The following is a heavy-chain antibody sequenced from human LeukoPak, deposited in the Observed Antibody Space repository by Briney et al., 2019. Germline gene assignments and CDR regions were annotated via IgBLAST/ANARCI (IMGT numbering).Heavy chain of an antibody. CDR2: IIPIFGTA. V-gene: IGHV1-69*13. D-gene: IGHD3-3*01. CDR1: GGTFSSYA. CDR3: ARDSRRGYYDFWSGVSRYFDY. J-gene: IGHJ4*02. Sequence: ASVKVSCKASGGTFSSYAISWVRQAPGRGLEWMGGIIPIFGTANYAQKFQGRVTITADESTSTAYMELRSLRSDDTAVYYCARDSRRGYYDFWSGVSRYFDYWGQGTLVTVSS.